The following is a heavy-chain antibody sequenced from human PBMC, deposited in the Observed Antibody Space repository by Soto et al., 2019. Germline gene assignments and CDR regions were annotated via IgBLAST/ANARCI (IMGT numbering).Heavy chain of an antibody. CDR2: IFSTDEI. J-gene: IGHJ6*03. D-gene: IGHD7-27*01. CDR1: GFSLTNATMG. Sequence: QVTLKESGPVLVKPTETLTLTCTVSGFSLTNATMGVSWIRQPPGKALEWLTHIFSTDEISYYTSLKSRVTISQDTSKSQVVLTMTNMDPVDTATYCCARAGDYSFYYMDVWGKGTTVIVSS. CDR3: ARAGDYSFYYMDV. V-gene: IGHV2-26*01.